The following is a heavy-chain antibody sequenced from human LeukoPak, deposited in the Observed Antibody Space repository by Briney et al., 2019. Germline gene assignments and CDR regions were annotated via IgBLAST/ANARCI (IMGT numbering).Heavy chain of an antibody. V-gene: IGHV3-11*01. CDR2: ISSSGSTI. Sequence: GGSLRLSCAASGFTFSDYYMSWIRQAPGKGLEWVSYISSSGSTIYYADSVKGRFTISRDNAKNSLYLQMNSLRAEDTAVYYCARDELSPYDYVWGSYPPGGAFDIWGQGTMVTVSS. CDR1: GFTFSDYY. CDR3: ARDELSPYDYVWGSYPPGGAFDI. D-gene: IGHD3-16*02. J-gene: IGHJ3*02.